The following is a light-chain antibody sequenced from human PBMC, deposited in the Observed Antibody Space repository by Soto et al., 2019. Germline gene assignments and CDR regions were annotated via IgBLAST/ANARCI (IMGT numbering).Light chain of an antibody. CDR3: QQRHMWPIT. V-gene: IGKV3-11*01. CDR1: QSFRGL. J-gene: IGKJ5*01. CDR2: DAY. Sequence: ELMVTQSPVTLSLSPWEIATLSCRASQSFRGLLAWYQQKPGQAPRLLIYDAYNRATGIPPRFSGSGSGTDFTLTISSLEPEDSAVYYCQQRHMWPITFGQGTRLEI.